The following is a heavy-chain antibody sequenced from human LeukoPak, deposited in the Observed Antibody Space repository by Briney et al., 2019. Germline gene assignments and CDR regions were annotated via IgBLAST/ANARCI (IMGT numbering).Heavy chain of an antibody. Sequence: GGSLRLSCAASGFTFSSYAMHWVRQAPGKGLEWVAVISYDGSNKYYADSVKGRFTISRDNSKNTLYLQMNSLRAEDTAVYYCARGRVGRSYDILTGYYPDDAFDIWGQGTMVTVSS. J-gene: IGHJ3*02. CDR3: ARGRVGRSYDILTGYYPDDAFDI. D-gene: IGHD3-9*01. V-gene: IGHV3-30-3*01. CDR1: GFTFSSYA. CDR2: ISYDGSNK.